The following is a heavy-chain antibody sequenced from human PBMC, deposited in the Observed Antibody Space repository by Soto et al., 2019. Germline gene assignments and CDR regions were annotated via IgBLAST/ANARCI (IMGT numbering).Heavy chain of an antibody. CDR2: INHSGST. D-gene: IGHD3-3*01. Sequence: TSETLSLTCAVYGGSFSGYYWSWIRQPPGKGLEWIGEINHSGSTNYNPSLKSRVTISVDTSKNQFSLKLSSVTAADTAVYYCARVNWITIFGVGPNWFDPWGQGTLVTVSS. J-gene: IGHJ5*02. CDR3: ARVNWITIFGVGPNWFDP. V-gene: IGHV4-34*01. CDR1: GGSFSGYY.